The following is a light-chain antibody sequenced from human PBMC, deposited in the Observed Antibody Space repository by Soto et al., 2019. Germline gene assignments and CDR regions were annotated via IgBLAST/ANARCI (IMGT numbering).Light chain of an antibody. CDR1: AGTVTSGHY. V-gene: IGLV7-46*01. J-gene: IGLJ2*01. CDR3: SLSYSGAVV. Sequence: QAVVTQEPSLTLSPGGTVTLTCGSSAGTVTSGHYPYWYQQKPGQAPRTLIYDKSNKHSWTPARFSGSLLGGKAALTLSGAQPEDEADYYCSLSYSGAVVFGGGTKLTVL. CDR2: DKS.